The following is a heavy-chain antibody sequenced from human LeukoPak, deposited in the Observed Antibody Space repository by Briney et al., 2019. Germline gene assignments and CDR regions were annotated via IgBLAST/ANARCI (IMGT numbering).Heavy chain of an antibody. D-gene: IGHD2-2*01. V-gene: IGHV3-23*01. J-gene: IGHJ4*02. Sequence: GGSLRLSCVFSGFTFDNYGMTWVRQAPGKGLEWASSISGSGGNTYYAASVKGRFTISRDNSKNTVCLLMNDMRTEDSAVYHCAKGKGTNWYASLDYWGRGTLVTVSS. CDR2: ISGSGGNT. CDR3: AKGKGTNWYASLDY. CDR1: GFTFDNYG.